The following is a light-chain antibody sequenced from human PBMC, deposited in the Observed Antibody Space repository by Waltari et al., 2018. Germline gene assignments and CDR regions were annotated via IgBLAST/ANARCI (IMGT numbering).Light chain of an antibody. CDR3: CAWGGDGTYV. J-gene: IGLJ1*01. CDR1: SSDVGGSNY. Sequence: QSALTQPASVSGSPGQSITISCTGSSSDVGGSNYVSWYQQHPGKAPKLMIYDVNKRPSGVLDRFSGSKSGNTASLTISGLLAEDEADYYCCAWGGDGTYVFGTGSKVTVL. CDR2: DVN. V-gene: IGLV2-23*02.